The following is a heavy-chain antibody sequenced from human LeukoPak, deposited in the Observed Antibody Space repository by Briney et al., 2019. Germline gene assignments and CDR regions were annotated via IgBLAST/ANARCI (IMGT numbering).Heavy chain of an antibody. V-gene: IGHV4-39*07. Sequence: SETLSLTCTVSGGSISSSSYYWGWIRQPPGKGLEWIGSIYYSGSTYYNPSLKSRVTISVDTSKNQFSLKLSSVTAADTAVYYCARDTDIVVVVAATQYYYGMDVWGQGTTVTVSS. CDR2: IYYSGST. J-gene: IGHJ6*02. CDR3: ARDTDIVVVVAATQYYYGMDV. D-gene: IGHD2-15*01. CDR1: GGSISSSSYY.